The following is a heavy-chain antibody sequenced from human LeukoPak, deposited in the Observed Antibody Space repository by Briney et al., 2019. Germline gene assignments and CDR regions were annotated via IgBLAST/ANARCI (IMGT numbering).Heavy chain of an antibody. J-gene: IGHJ3*02. CDR2: ISPNSGGT. V-gene: IGHV1-2*02. D-gene: IGHD3-16*01. CDR3: ARDDRFDDALDI. CDR1: GYTFTGYF. Sequence: ASVKVSCKASGYTFTGYFIHWVRQAPGQGLEWMGWISPNSGGTNYLQKFQGRVTMIRDTSISTAYMELSRLRSDDTAVYYCARDDRFDDALDIWGQGTMVTVSS.